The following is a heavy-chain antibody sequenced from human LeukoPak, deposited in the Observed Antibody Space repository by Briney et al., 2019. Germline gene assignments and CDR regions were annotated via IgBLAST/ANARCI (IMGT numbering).Heavy chain of an antibody. D-gene: IGHD2-2*01. J-gene: IGHJ4*02. V-gene: IGHV1-69*05. CDR1: GGTFSSYA. Sequence: SVKVSCKASGGTFSSYAISWVRQAPGQGLECMGRLIPIFGTANYAQKFQGRVTITTDESTSTAYMELSSLRSEDTAVYYCARGGYCSSTSCYFLGDNYYFDYWGQGTLVTVSS. CDR2: LIPIFGTA. CDR3: ARGGYCSSTSCYFLGDNYYFDY.